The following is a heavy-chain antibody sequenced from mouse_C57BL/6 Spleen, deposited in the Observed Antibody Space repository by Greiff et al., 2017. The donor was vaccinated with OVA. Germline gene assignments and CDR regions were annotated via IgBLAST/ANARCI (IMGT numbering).Heavy chain of an antibody. Sequence: VQLQQSGPELVKPGASVKLSCKASGYTFTSYDINWVKQRPGQGLEWIGWIYPRDGSTTYNQKFKGKATLTVDTSSSPAYMELHSLTSEDSAVYVCASNSNSAWFAYWGQGTLVTVSA. J-gene: IGHJ3*01. V-gene: IGHV1-85*01. CDR2: IYPRDGST. CDR1: GYTFTSYD. CDR3: ASNSNSAWFAY. D-gene: IGHD2-5*01.